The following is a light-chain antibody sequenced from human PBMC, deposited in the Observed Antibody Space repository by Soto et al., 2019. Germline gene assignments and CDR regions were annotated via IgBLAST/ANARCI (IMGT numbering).Light chain of an antibody. V-gene: IGKV3-20*01. CDR1: QSVRSSY. CDR3: QQYGSTPWT. Sequence: EIVLTQSPGTLSLSPGERATLSCRASQSVRSSYLAWYQHKPGQAPRFLMYGASSRATGIPGRFSGSGSGTDFTLTISRLEPEDFAVYYCQQYGSTPWTFGQGTKVEIK. CDR2: GAS. J-gene: IGKJ1*01.